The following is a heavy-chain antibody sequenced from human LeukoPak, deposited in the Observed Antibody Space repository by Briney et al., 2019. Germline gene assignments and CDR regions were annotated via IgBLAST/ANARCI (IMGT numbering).Heavy chain of an antibody. Sequence: GMSLRLSCAASGFTFSNYVMHWVRQAPGKGLEWVAVISYDGSNKYYADSAKGRFTISRDNSKNTLYLEMNSLRVDDTAVYYCARGIVVVTAINYWGHGTLVTISS. V-gene: IGHV3-30*03. J-gene: IGHJ4*01. D-gene: IGHD2-21*02. CDR2: ISYDGSNK. CDR3: ARGIVVVTAINY. CDR1: GFTFSNYV.